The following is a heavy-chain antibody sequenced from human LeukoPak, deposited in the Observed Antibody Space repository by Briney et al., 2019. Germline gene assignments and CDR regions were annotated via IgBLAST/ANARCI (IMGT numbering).Heavy chain of an antibody. V-gene: IGHV5-51*01. CDR3: ARYYFWTGSYFFDY. CDR1: GFTFSTHW. CDR2: IYPGDSDT. J-gene: IGHJ4*02. Sequence: GESLKISCKTSGFTFSTHWIAWVRQMPGEGLELMGIIYPGDSDTNYSPSFQGQVTTSADKSTNTAYLQWSSLKASDTAMYYCARYYFWTGSYFFDYWGQGTLVTVSS. D-gene: IGHD3/OR15-3a*01.